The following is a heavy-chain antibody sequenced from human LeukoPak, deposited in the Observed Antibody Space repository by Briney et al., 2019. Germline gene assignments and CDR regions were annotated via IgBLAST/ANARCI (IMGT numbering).Heavy chain of an antibody. J-gene: IGHJ4*02. Sequence: GASVKVSCKASGYTFTGYYMHWVRQAPGQGLEWMGRIIPILGIANYAQKFQGRVTITADKSTSTAYMELSSLRSEDTAVYYCASFEPRVAVAGMNDYWGQGTLVTVSS. CDR3: ASFEPRVAVAGMNDY. CDR2: IIPILGIA. V-gene: IGHV1-69*02. CDR1: GYTFTGYY. D-gene: IGHD6-19*01.